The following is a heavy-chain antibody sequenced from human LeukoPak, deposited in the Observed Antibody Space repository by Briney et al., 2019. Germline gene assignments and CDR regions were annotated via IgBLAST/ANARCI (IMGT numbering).Heavy chain of an antibody. V-gene: IGHV3-7*01. J-gene: IGHJ6*03. CDR1: GFTFSNAW. CDR2: INHDGSEK. CDR3: ARDKRYMDV. Sequence: GGSLRLSCAASGFTFSNAWMSWVRQAPGKGLEWVANINHDGSEKYYVDSVKGRFTISRDNAKNSLSLQLNSPRAEDTAVYYCARDKRYMDVWGKGTTVTVSS. D-gene: IGHD5-24*01.